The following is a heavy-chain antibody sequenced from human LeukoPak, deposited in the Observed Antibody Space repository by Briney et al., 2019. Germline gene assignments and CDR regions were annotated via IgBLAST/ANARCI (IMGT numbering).Heavy chain of an antibody. V-gene: IGHV4-59*01. CDR2: IYYSGST. D-gene: IGHD3-22*01. J-gene: IGHJ4*02. CDR1: GGSISSYY. Sequence: SETLSLTCTVSGGSISSYYWSWIRQPPGKGLEWIGYIYYSGSTNYNPSLKSRVTISVDTSKNQFSLKLSSVTAADTAVYYCARAPSNYYDSSGYRFDCWGQGTLVTVSS. CDR3: ARAPSNYYDSSGYRFDC.